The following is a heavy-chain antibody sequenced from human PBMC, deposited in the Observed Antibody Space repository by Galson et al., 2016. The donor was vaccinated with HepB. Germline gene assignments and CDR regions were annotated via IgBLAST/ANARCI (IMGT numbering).Heavy chain of an antibody. V-gene: IGHV2-5*02. Sequence: PALVKPTQTLTPTCTFSGFSLSTSGVGVGWIRQPPGKALEWLALIYWDDGKRYSPSLKSRLTITKDTSKNQVVLTMTNMDPVDTATYYCAHRTAVAGFNYWGQGTLVTVSS. J-gene: IGHJ4*02. CDR1: GFSLSTSGVG. CDR2: IYWDDGK. CDR3: AHRTAVAGFNY. D-gene: IGHD6-19*01.